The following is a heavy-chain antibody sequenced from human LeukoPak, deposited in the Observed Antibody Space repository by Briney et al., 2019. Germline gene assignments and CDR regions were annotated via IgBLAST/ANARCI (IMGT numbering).Heavy chain of an antibody. D-gene: IGHD3-22*01. J-gene: IGHJ4*02. CDR3: ARGGRNYYDSSGYACFDY. Sequence: PGGSLRLSCAASGFTFSSYAMSWVRQAPGKGLEWVSTISGSGGSTYYADSVKGRFTISRDNSKNTLYLQMNSLRAEDTAVYYCARGGRNYYDSSGYACFDYWGQGTLVTVSS. CDR2: ISGSGGST. V-gene: IGHV3-23*01. CDR1: GFTFSSYA.